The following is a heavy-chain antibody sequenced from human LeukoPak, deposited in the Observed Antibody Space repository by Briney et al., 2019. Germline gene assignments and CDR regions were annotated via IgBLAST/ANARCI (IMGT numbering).Heavy chain of an antibody. CDR1: GDTFSMHG. V-gene: IGHV1-69*05. J-gene: IGHJ6*03. CDR3: ARDSLNSGSYSVDYYMDV. CDR2: IIPIFGTV. D-gene: IGHD1-26*01. Sequence: SVKVSCKASGDTFSMHGISWVRQAPGQGPEWMRRIIPIFGTVNYSQKFQGRVTITTDESTSTAYMELSSLRSEDTDVYYCARDSLNSGSYSVDYYMDVWGKRTTVTVSS.